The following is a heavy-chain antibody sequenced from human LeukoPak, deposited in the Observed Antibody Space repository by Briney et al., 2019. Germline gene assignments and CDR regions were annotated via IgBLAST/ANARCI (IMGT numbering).Heavy chain of an antibody. D-gene: IGHD6-13*01. V-gene: IGHV1-2*04. CDR2: INPNSGGT. Sequence: ASVKVSCKASGYTFTGYYMHWVRQAPGQGLEWMGWINPNSGGTNYAQKFQGWVTMTRDTSISTAYMELSRLRSDDTAVYYCARGGYSSSWYLLSFDYWGQGTLVTVSS. J-gene: IGHJ4*02. CDR3: ARGGYSSSWYLLSFDY. CDR1: GYTFTGYY.